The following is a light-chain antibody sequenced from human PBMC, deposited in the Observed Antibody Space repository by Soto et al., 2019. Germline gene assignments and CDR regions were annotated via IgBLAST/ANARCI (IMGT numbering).Light chain of an antibody. J-gene: IGLJ2*01. V-gene: IGLV2-14*01. CDR2: EVS. CDR1: NNDVGIYNY. Sequence: QSALTQPASVSGSPGQSITISCTGTNNDVGIYNYVSWYQKPPGKAPKLIIYEVSNRPSGVSHRFSGSKSGNTASLTISGLQAEDEDDYYCSSYTRSSTLVFGGGTKLTVL. CDR3: SSYTRSSTLV.